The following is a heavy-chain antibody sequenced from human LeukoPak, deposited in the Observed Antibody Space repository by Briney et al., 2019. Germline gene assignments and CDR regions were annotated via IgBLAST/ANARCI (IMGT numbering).Heavy chain of an antibody. J-gene: IGHJ4*02. Sequence: SETLSLTCAVYGGSFSGYYWSWIRQPPGKGLEWIGEINHSGSTNYNPSLKSRVTISVDTSKNQFSLKLSSVTAADTAVYYCAREVVKTARFLEWLSRYYFDYWGQGTLVTVSS. CDR1: GGSFSGYY. CDR2: INHSGST. D-gene: IGHD3-3*01. V-gene: IGHV4-34*01. CDR3: AREVVKTARFLEWLSRYYFDY.